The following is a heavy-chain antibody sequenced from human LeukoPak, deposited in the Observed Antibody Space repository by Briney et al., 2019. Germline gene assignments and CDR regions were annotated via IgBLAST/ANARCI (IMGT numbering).Heavy chain of an antibody. D-gene: IGHD3-3*01. CDR3: ARGSNYYDFWSGYYWYNWFDP. CDR2: IDHSGST. J-gene: IGHJ5*02. Sequence: SSETLSLTCAVYGGSFSGYYWSWIRQPPGKGLEWIGEIDHSGSTNYNPSLKSRVTISVDTSKNQFSLKLSSVTAADTAVYYCARGSNYYDFWSGYYWYNWFDPWGQGTLVTVSS. V-gene: IGHV4-34*01. CDR1: GGSFSGYY.